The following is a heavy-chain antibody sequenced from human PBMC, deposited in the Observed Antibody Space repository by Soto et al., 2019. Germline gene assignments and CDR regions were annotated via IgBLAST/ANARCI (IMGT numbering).Heavy chain of an antibody. Sequence: QVQVVRSGAEVKKPGSSVKVSCKASGGTFSSYTISWVRQAPGQGLEWMGRIIPILGIANYAQKFQGRVTITADKSTSTAYMELSSLRSEDTAVYYCAREEYYYGSGAFFDYWGQGTLVTVSS. CDR1: GGTFSSYT. J-gene: IGHJ4*02. CDR3: AREEYYYGSGAFFDY. CDR2: IIPILGIA. V-gene: IGHV1-69*08. D-gene: IGHD3-10*01.